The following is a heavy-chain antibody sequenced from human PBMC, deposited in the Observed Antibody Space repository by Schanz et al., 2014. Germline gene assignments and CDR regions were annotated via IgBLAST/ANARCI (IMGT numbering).Heavy chain of an antibody. Sequence: QVQLVQSGAEVKKPGASVKVSCKASGYSFTTYGLNWVRQAPGQGPEWMGWISAFDDKTDYAQNFQGRLIMTTDTSTTTVYMKLRGLRSDDTAVYYCARETTIITGGAFDVWGQGTMVTVSS. J-gene: IGHJ3*01. CDR3: ARETTIITGGAFDV. D-gene: IGHD3-9*01. CDR1: GYSFTTYG. CDR2: ISAFDDKT. V-gene: IGHV1-18*01.